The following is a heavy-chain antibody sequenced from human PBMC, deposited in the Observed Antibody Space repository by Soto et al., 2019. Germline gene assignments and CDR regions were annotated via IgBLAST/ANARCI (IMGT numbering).Heavy chain of an antibody. J-gene: IGHJ4*02. V-gene: IGHV3-33*01. Sequence: QVQLVESGGGVVQPGRSLRLSCAASGFTFSNYGMHWVRQAPGKGLEWVAVIWYDGSIKYYADSVKGRFTISRDNSKNTLHLQMNGLRAEDTAVYYCARDADYGDDPSEDPGYYFDYWGQGTLVTVSS. CDR3: ARDADYGDDPSEDPGYYFDY. D-gene: IGHD4-17*01. CDR1: GFTFSNYG. CDR2: IWYDGSIK.